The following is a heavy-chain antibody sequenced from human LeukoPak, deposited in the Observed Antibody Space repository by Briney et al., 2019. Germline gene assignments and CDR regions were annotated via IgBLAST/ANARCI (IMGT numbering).Heavy chain of an antibody. CDR1: GGSISSHY. V-gene: IGHV4-4*07. Sequence: SETLSLTCTVSGGSISSHYWSWIRQPAGKGLVWIGRIYTSGSTNYNPSLKSRVTMSVDTSKNQFSLKLSSVTAADTAVYYCAREGYSYGFHYWGQGTLVTVSS. D-gene: IGHD5-18*01. CDR3: AREGYSYGFHY. CDR2: IYTSGST. J-gene: IGHJ4*02.